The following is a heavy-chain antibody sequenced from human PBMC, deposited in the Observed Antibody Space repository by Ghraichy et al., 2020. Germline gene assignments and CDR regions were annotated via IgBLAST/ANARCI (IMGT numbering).Heavy chain of an antibody. CDR1: GDSVSSNRAA. Sequence: SKTLSLTCTISGDSVSSNRAAWNWIRQSPSRGLEWLGRTYYRSKWSNGYAVSLKSRITISPDTSKNQFSLQLNSVTPEDTAVYYCARDRLVASSGSSGLGAFDIWGLGTMVTVSS. V-gene: IGHV6-1*01. CDR3: ARDRLVASSGSSGLGAFDI. D-gene: IGHD6-6*01. J-gene: IGHJ3*02. CDR2: TYYRSKWSN.